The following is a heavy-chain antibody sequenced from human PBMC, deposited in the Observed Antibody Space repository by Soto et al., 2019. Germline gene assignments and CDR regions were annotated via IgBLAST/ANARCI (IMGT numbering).Heavy chain of an antibody. D-gene: IGHD3-16*01. V-gene: IGHV3-23*01. J-gene: IGHJ4*02. CDR3: DKCRTFFDF. CDR2: ISDGDGAT. Sequence: EVHLLESGGGLVQPGASLRLSCAASGFAFSDYAMTWVRQAPGKGLEWVSDISDGDGATHYADSVKGRFTISRDDSKNTLYLQMDSLRAEDAAVYFCDKCRTFFDFWGQGTLVPVSS. CDR1: GFAFSDYA.